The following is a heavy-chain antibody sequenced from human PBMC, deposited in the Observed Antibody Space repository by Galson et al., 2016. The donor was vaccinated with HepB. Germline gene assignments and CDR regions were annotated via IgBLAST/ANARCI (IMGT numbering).Heavy chain of an antibody. D-gene: IGHD3-3*01. CDR2: FWHDGNNK. V-gene: IGHV3-33*01. J-gene: IGHJ3*01. CDR3: ATEDTSTSGVVNGVFHL. CDR1: GFTLSNYG. Sequence: SLRLSCAASGFTLSNYGMHWVRQSAGKGLEWVAVFWHDGNNKYYGDSVKGRFTISRDTSKNTLYLEMNSLRDEDTAVYYCATEDTSTSGVVNGVFHLWGQGTMVTVSS.